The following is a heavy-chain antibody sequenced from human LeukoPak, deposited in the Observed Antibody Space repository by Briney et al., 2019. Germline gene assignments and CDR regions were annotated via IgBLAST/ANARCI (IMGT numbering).Heavy chain of an antibody. CDR1: GFTFSSYA. V-gene: IGHV3-23*01. J-gene: IGHJ1*01. CDR2: ISGSGGST. CDR3: AKDVGIVGATTDEYFQH. Sequence: GGSLRLSCAAPGFTFSSYAMSWVRQAPGKGLEWVSAISGSGGSTYYADSVKGRFTISRDNSKNTLYLQMNSLRAEDTAVYYCAKDVGIVGATTDEYFQHWGQGTLVTVSS. D-gene: IGHD1-26*01.